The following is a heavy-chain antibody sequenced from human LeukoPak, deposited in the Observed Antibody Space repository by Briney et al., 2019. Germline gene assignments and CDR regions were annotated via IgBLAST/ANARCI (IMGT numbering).Heavy chain of an antibody. Sequence: PGGSLRLSCAASGFTFSSYEMNWVRQAPGKGLEWVSYISSSGSTIYYADSVKGRFTISRDNAKNSLYLQMNSLRAEDTAVYYCARVTYLAFDIWGQGTMVTVSS. CDR3: ARVTYLAFDI. V-gene: IGHV3-48*03. D-gene: IGHD1-14*01. CDR1: GFTFSSYE. CDR2: ISSSGSTI. J-gene: IGHJ3*02.